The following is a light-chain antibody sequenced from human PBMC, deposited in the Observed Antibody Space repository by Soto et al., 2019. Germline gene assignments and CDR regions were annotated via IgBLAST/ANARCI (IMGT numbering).Light chain of an antibody. Sequence: DIHMAQSPSTLSASVGDRVTITCRASQSIDVWLAWYQQKAGKAPKLLIYRASTLESGVPSRFSGSGSGTEFTLTIISLQPDDFATYYCQQYNVYWTFGQGTKVEVK. J-gene: IGKJ1*01. CDR1: QSIDVW. V-gene: IGKV1-5*03. CDR3: QQYNVYWT. CDR2: RAS.